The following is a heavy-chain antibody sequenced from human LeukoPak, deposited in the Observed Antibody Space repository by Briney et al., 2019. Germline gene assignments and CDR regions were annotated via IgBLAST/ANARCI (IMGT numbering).Heavy chain of an antibody. D-gene: IGHD1-26*01. CDR1: GFTFSSYE. Sequence: GGSLRLSCVASGFTFSSYEMNWVRQAPGKGLEWVSYISSSGSTIYYADSVKGRFTISRDNAKNSLYLLMDSLRAEDTAVYYCAREGGSRVVIYFDYWGQGTLVTVSS. CDR3: AREGGSRVVIYFDY. CDR2: ISSSGSTI. J-gene: IGHJ4*02. V-gene: IGHV3-48*03.